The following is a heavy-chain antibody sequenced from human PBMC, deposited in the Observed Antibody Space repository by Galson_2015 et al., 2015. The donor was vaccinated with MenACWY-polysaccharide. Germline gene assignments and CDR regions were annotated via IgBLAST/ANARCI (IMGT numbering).Heavy chain of an antibody. D-gene: IGHD3-3*01. Sequence: SLRLSCAASGFTFSSCRMNWVRQAPGKGLEWVSSISSSSSYIYYADSVKGRLTISRDNAKDSLYLQMNSLRAEDTAVYYCARAGGWSTKCGVPPPADSFDPRGQGTLVAVPS. CDR3: ARAGGWSTKCGVPPPADSFDP. CDR2: ISSSSSYI. V-gene: IGHV3-21*01. J-gene: IGHJ5*02. CDR1: GFTFSSCR.